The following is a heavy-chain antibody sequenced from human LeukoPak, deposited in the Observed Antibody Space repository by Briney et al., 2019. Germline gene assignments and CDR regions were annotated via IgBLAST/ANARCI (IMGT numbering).Heavy chain of an antibody. CDR3: ARGTLDY. CDR1: GGSISSGNYY. J-gene: IGHJ4*02. Sequence: PSETLSLTCTVSGGSISSGNYYWSRLRQPGGKGREWIERIYTRASTNYNPSRKSRVTITVHTSQNQFSLKLSSRTAAATAVYDCARGTLDYWGEGAPVTVSS. CDR2: IYTRAST. D-gene: IGHD3-10*01. V-gene: IGHV4-61*02.